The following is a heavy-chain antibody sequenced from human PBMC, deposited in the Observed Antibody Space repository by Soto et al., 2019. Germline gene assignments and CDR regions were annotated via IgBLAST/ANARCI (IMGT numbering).Heavy chain of an antibody. Sequence: QITLKESGPTLVKPTQTLTLTCTFSGFSLSSPAVGVNWIRQPPGKALEWLALIYWDDDKQYSPSLRSRLTITKDTSKPQAIFTITNMDPVDTATYYCAPGSGWLSDYWGQGTLVTVSS. V-gene: IGHV2-5*02. J-gene: IGHJ4*02. CDR2: IYWDDDK. CDR3: APGSGWLSDY. D-gene: IGHD6-19*01. CDR1: GFSLSSPAVG.